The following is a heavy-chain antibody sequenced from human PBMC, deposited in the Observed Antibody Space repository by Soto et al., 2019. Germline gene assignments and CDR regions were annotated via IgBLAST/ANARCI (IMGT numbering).Heavy chain of an antibody. D-gene: IGHD3-22*01. Sequence: GGSLRLSCAASGFTFSSYTLNWVRQAPGKGLEWVSSISSSSNYIYYADSVKGRFTISRDNAKNSLYLQMNSLRAEDTAVYYCGRGYDSFDYRGQGILVTVSS. CDR2: ISSSSNYI. CDR1: GFTFSSYT. CDR3: GRGYDSFDY. J-gene: IGHJ4*02. V-gene: IGHV3-21*01.